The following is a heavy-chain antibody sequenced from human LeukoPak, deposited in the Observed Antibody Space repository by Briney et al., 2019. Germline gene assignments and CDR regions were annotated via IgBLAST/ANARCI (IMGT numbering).Heavy chain of an antibody. Sequence: EASVKVSCKASGYTFTSYDINWVRQATGQGLEWMGWMNPNSGNTGYAQKFQGRVTMTRNTSISTAYMELSSLRSEDTAVYYCARGGYSSSWHPLWGEFDPWGQGTLVTVSS. CDR3: ARGGYSSSWHPLWGEFDP. J-gene: IGHJ5*02. D-gene: IGHD6-13*01. CDR2: MNPNSGNT. CDR1: GYTFTSYD. V-gene: IGHV1-8*01.